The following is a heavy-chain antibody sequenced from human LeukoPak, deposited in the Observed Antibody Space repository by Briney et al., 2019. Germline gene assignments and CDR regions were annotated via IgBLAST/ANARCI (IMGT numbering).Heavy chain of an antibody. CDR2: TSSDLNVK. D-gene: IGHD3-10*01. J-gene: IGHJ4*02. CDR3: AREGYYGSGSPPSLYFDY. V-gene: IGHV3-30-3*01. Sequence: GGSLRLSCAASGFTFRNYVIHWVRQAPGKGLEWVAVTSSDLNVKLYADSVKGRFTISRDNSRSTLYLQMNSLKPEDTAIYYCAREGYYGSGSPPSLYFDYWGQGTLVTVSS. CDR1: GFTFRNYV.